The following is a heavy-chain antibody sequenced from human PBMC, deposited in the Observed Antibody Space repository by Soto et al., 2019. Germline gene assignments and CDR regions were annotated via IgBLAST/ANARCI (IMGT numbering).Heavy chain of an antibody. D-gene: IGHD2-15*01. CDR2: ISYDGSNK. Sequence: QVQLVESGGGVVQPGRSLRLSCAASGFTFKSNAMHWVRQAPGKGLEWVAVISYDGSNKHYTDSVKGRFTISRDNSSTTLYLQMSGLRHKDTAVYYCASSSVLDIVVVAAASELDYWGQGTLVTVSS. V-gene: IGHV3-30*04. CDR3: ASSSVLDIVVVAAASELDY. J-gene: IGHJ4*02. CDR1: GFTFKSNA.